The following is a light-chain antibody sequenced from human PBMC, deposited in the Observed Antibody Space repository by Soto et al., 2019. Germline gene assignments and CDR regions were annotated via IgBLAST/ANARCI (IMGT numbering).Light chain of an antibody. CDR2: DAS. J-gene: IGKJ1*01. Sequence: DIQMSQSPSTRSASFVYRVTITCRASESISTWLAWYQQKPGRAPKLLIYDASNLESGVPSRVSGSGSGTEFTLTISSLQPDDFATYYCQQYNTFWTFGPGTKVDIK. V-gene: IGKV1-5*01. CDR1: ESISTW. CDR3: QQYNTFWT.